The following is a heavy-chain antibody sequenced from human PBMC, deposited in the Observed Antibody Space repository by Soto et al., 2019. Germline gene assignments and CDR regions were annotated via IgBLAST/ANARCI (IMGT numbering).Heavy chain of an antibody. D-gene: IGHD1-26*01. CDR3: ARDGGRHSGGIDY. V-gene: IGHV1-69*01. CDR2: IIPICGTA. J-gene: IGHJ4*02. Sequence: QVKLVQSGAEVKKPGSSVKVSGKASGGTFSSYSINWVRQAPGQGLEWMGEIIPICGTANYAQKFQGRVTITADESTSTAYMALSSLRAEDTAVYYCARDGGRHSGGIDYWGQGTLVTVSS. CDR1: GGTFSSYS.